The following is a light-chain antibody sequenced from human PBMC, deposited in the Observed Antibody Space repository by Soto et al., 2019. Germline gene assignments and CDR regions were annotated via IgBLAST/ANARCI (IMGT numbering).Light chain of an antibody. Sequence: QSALTQPASVSGSPGQSITISCTETSSDVGSYNLVSWYQQYPGKAPKLMIYEGIKRPSGVSNRFSGSKSGNTASLTISGLQAEDEAAYYCCSYTSSSAFWVFGGGTKVTVL. V-gene: IGLV2-23*03. CDR1: SSDVGSYNL. J-gene: IGLJ3*02. CDR2: EGI. CDR3: CSYTSSSAFWV.